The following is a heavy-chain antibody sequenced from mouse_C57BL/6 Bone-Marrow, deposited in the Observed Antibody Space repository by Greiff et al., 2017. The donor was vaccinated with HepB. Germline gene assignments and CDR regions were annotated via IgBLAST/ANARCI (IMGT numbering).Heavy chain of an antibody. CDR3: AKGGGSSLMDY. D-gene: IGHD6-1*01. Sequence: QVQLQQSDAELVKPGASVKISCKVSGYTFTDHTIHWMKQRPEQGLEWIGYINPSSGYTKYNQKFKDKATLTADKSSSTAYMQLSSLTYEDSAVYYCAKGGGSSLMDYWGQGTSVTVSS. CDR2: INPSSGYT. J-gene: IGHJ4*01. CDR1: GYTFTDHT. V-gene: IGHV1-78*01.